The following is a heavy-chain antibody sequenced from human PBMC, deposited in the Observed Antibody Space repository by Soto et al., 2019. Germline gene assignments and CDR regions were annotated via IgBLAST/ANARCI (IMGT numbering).Heavy chain of an antibody. CDR2: IIPIFGTA. CDR3: ARAGRSDYDFWSGYYNSYYGMDV. Sequence: ASVKVSCKASGGTFSSYAISWVRQAPGQGLEWMGGIIPIFGTANYAQKFQGRVTITADESTSTAYMELSSLRSEDTAVYYCARAGRSDYDFWSGYYNSYYGMDVWGQGTTVTVSS. V-gene: IGHV1-69*13. CDR1: GGTFSSYA. D-gene: IGHD3-3*01. J-gene: IGHJ6*02.